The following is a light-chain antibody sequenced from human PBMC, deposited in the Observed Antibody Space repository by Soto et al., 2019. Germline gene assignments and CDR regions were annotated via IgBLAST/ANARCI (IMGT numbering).Light chain of an antibody. V-gene: IGKV3-15*01. Sequence: EIVMTQSPGTLSVSPGERATLSCRASQSVSSNLAWYQQKPGQAPRLLIYGASTRATRIPARFSGSGSGTEFTLTISSLQSEDFAVYYCQHYNNWPTFGQGTKLEIK. CDR1: QSVSSN. CDR3: QHYNNWPT. J-gene: IGKJ2*01. CDR2: GAS.